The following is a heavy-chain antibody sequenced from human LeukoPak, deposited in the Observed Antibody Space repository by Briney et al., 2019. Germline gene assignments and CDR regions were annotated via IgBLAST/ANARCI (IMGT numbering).Heavy chain of an antibody. V-gene: IGHV3-30*02. J-gene: IGHJ4*02. CDR1: GFTFSSFD. CDR3: ARRLPDSGSYSPDY. D-gene: IGHD3-10*01. Sequence: GGSLRLSCAPSGFTFSSFDMHWVRQPPDKGLERVAFIKFDGSQKYYADSVRGRFTVSRYNSRNMLYLQLDSLPDDDTAVYFCARRLPDSGSYSPDYWGQGTLVTVSS. CDR2: IKFDGSQK.